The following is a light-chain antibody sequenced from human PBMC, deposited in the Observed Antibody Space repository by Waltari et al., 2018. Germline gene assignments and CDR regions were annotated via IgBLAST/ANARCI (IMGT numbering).Light chain of an antibody. V-gene: IGKV1-8*01. J-gene: IGKJ5*01. CDR1: QGISSY. Sequence: AIRMTQSPSSFSASTGDRVTITCRASQGISSYLAWYQQKPGKAPKLLIYAASTLQSWVPSMFSGSGSGTDFTLTISCLQSEDFATYYCQQYYSYPPTFGQGTRLEIK. CDR2: AAS. CDR3: QQYYSYPPT.